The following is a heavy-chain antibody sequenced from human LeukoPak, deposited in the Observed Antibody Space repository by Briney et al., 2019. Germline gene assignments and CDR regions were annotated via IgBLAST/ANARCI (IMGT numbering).Heavy chain of an antibody. D-gene: IGHD3-9*01. CDR1: GFTFSNYE. J-gene: IGHJ4*02. V-gene: IGHV3-48*03. Sequence: GGSLRLSCAPSGFTFSNYEMNWVRQAPGKGLQWISYISTSGTTVYYADSVEGRFFVSRDNAHNSLYLQMNSLRAEDTAVYYCARRSTGYYFLPLDYWGQGTLVTVSS. CDR2: ISTSGTTV. CDR3: ARRSTGYYFLPLDY.